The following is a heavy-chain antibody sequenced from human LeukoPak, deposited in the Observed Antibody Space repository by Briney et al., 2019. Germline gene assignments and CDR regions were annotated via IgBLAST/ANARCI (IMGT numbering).Heavy chain of an antibody. CDR1: GGSVSSDY. V-gene: IGHV4-59*02. CDR2: IYYSGST. Sequence: SETLSLTCTVSGGSVSSDYWSWIRQPPGKGLEWIGYIYYSGSTNYNPSLKSRVTISVDTSKNQFSLKLSSVTAADTAVYYCARQLVRPWFDPWGQGTLVTVSS. J-gene: IGHJ5*02. CDR3: ARQLVRPWFDP. D-gene: IGHD6-13*01.